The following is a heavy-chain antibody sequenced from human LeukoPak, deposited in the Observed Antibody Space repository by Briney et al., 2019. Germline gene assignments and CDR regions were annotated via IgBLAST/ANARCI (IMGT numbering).Heavy chain of an antibody. CDR2: LLPDGSDK. CDR3: ARNARDSVFDL. V-gene: IGHV3-33*01. Sequence: GGSLRLSCAASGFTFSRNGMHWVRQAPGKGLEWVAVLLPDGSDKYYADSVTGRFTISRDNSKNTLYLQMNSLRADDTAVYYCARNARDSVFDLWGQGTMVTVSS. J-gene: IGHJ3*01. CDR1: GFTFSRNG.